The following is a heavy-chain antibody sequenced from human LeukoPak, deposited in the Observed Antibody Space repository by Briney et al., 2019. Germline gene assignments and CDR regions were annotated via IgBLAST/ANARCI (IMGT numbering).Heavy chain of an antibody. CDR1: GFTFSTYA. D-gene: IGHD3-22*01. V-gene: IGHV3-30*03. Sequence: PGGSLRLSCAASGFTFSTYAMYWVRQAPGKGLEWVAVISHDGNNKYYADSAKGRFTISRDNSKNTLYVQMNSLRADDTAVYYCARASTWVPGEDRSGYYYPYAFDLWGQGTMVTVSS. CDR2: ISHDGNNK. CDR3: ARASTWVPGEDRSGYYYPYAFDL. J-gene: IGHJ3*01.